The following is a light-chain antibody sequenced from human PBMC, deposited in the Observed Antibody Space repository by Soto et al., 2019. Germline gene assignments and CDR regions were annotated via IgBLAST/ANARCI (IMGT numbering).Light chain of an antibody. V-gene: IGKV1-5*03. CDR2: KAS. CDR3: QQYNTYAT. CDR1: QSISIW. J-gene: IGKJ5*01. Sequence: DIQMTQSPSTLSASVGDRVTITCRASQSISIWLAWYQQKPGKAPKILIYKASSLESGVPSRFSGSGSGTEFTLTISSLQPDDFATYFCQQYNTYATFGQGTRLENK.